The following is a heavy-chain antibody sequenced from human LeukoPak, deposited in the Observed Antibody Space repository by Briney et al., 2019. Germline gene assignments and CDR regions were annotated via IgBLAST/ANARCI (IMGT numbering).Heavy chain of an antibody. Sequence: GGSLRLSCAASGFTFSSYGMHWVRQAPGKGLEWVAVIWYDGSNKYYADSVKGRFTVSRDNSKNTLYLQMNSLRAEDTAVYYCARGGTLFCSSTSCYLELNAFDIWGQGTMVTVSS. J-gene: IGHJ3*02. CDR3: ARGGTLFCSSTSCYLELNAFDI. CDR2: IWYDGSNK. CDR1: GFTFSSYG. D-gene: IGHD2-2*01. V-gene: IGHV3-33*01.